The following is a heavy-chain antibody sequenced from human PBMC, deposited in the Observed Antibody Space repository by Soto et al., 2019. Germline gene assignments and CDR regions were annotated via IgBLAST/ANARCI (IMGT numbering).Heavy chain of an antibody. V-gene: IGHV3-9*01. CDR3: AKDRGGYYGSGSYYKV. D-gene: IGHD3-10*01. CDR2: ISWNSGSI. J-gene: IGHJ4*02. CDR1: GFTFDDYA. Sequence: EVQLVESGGGLVQPGRSLRLSCAASGFTFDDYAMHWVRQAPGKGLEWVSGISWNSGSIGYADSVKGRFTISRDNAKNSLYLQMNSLRAEDTALNYCAKDRGGYYGSGSYYKVWGQGTLVTVSS.